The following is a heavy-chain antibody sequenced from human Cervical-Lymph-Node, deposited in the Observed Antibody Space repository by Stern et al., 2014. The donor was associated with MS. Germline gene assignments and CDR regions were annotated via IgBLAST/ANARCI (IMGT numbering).Heavy chain of an antibody. CDR2: ISSSGGSM. V-gene: IGHV3-11*01. J-gene: IGHJ4*02. Sequence: VQLVESGGGLVKPGGSLRLSCAVSGFTFSDYYMSWIRQAPGKGLEWVSCISSSGGSMYYADSVKGRFTMSRDNAKNSVYLQMNSLRAEDTAVYYCARDPYYYDSSGYSIDYWGQGTLVTVSS. D-gene: IGHD3-22*01. CDR1: GFTFSDYY. CDR3: ARDPYYYDSSGYSIDY.